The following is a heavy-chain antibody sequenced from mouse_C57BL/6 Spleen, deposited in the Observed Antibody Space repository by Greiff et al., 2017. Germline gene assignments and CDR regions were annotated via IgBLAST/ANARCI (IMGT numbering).Heavy chain of an antibody. V-gene: IGHV1-9*01. CDR3: ARGEGNYRFAY. J-gene: IGHJ3*01. CDR2: ILTGSGST. D-gene: IGHD2-1*01. CDR1: GYTFTGYW. Sequence: LLKPGASVKLSCTATGYTFTGYWIEWVKQRPGHGLEWIGEILTGSGSTNYNEKFKGKATFTADTSSNTAYMQLSSLTTEDSAIYYCARGEGNYRFAYWGQGTLVTVAA.